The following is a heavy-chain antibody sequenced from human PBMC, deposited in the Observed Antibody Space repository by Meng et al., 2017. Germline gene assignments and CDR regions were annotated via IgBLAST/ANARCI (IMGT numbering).Heavy chain of an antibody. CDR3: AREKYYYDSSGLEDY. CDR1: GYTFTSYY. CDR2: INPSGGST. Sequence: QVQLVQSGAEVKKPGASVKVSCKASGYTFTSYYMHWVHQAPGQGLEWMGIINPSGGSTSYAQKFQGRVTMTRDTSTSTVYMELSSLRSEDTAVYYCAREKYYYDSSGLEDYWGQGTLVTVSS. V-gene: IGHV1-46*01. D-gene: IGHD3-22*01. J-gene: IGHJ4*02.